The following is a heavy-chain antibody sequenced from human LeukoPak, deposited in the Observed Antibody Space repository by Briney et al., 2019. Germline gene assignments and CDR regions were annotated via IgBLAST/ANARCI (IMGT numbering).Heavy chain of an antibody. Sequence: SETLSLTCTVSGGSISSYYWSWVRQPPGKGLEWIGYIYYTGSTNYNPSLKSRVTISVDTSKNQFSLKLSSVTAADTAVYYCARWQLGAAGNFDYWGQGTLVTVSS. D-gene: IGHD6-13*01. J-gene: IGHJ4*02. CDR3: ARWQLGAAGNFDY. V-gene: IGHV4-59*01. CDR2: IYYTGST. CDR1: GGSISSYY.